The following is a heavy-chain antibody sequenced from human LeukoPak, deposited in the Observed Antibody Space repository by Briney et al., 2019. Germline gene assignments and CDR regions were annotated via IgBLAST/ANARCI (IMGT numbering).Heavy chain of an antibody. Sequence: ASVRVSLESTLYTLTNYNISWVRQAPGQELERMGGINTYKCYTSYAQKFQGRVIMTADTAPNTAYMDLRGLRSDDTAVYYCAGESGHCYGANCCYFFDLWGPGFLLTVSS. CDR3: AGESGHCYGANCCYFFDL. CDR1: LYTLTNYN. D-gene: IGHD4-23*01. J-gene: IGHJ4*02. V-gene: IGHV1-18*01. CDR2: INTYKCYT.